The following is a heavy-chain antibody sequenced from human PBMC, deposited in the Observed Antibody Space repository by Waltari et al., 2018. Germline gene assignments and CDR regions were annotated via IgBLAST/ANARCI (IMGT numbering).Heavy chain of an antibody. Sequence: EVQLVESGGGLVQPGGSLRLSCEASGFTFRSHWMHWVRQSPGKGLVWVSRISSNENTTTYADSVKGRFTISRDNAKNTLYLQMNSLRAEDTAVYYCARVEYSYGPYCFDSWGQGTPVTVSS. D-gene: IGHD5-18*01. CDR3: ARVEYSYGPYCFDS. CDR1: GFTFRSHW. V-gene: IGHV3-74*01. J-gene: IGHJ4*02. CDR2: ISSNENTT.